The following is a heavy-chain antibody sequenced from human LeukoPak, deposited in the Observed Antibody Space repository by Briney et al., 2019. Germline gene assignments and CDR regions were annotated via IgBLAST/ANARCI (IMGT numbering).Heavy chain of an antibody. Sequence: GASVKVSCKASGYTFTGYYMHWVRQATGQGLEWMGWMNPNSGNTGYAQKFQGRVTITRNTSISTAYMELSSLRSEDTAVYYCARGGRYYDFWSGYVYYFDYWGQGTLVTVSS. CDR1: GYTFTGYY. J-gene: IGHJ4*02. CDR2: MNPNSGNT. V-gene: IGHV1-8*03. D-gene: IGHD3-3*01. CDR3: ARGGRYYDFWSGYVYYFDY.